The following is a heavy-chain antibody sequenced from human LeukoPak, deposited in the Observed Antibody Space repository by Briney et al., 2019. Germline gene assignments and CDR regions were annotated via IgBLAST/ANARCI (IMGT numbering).Heavy chain of an antibody. J-gene: IGHJ4*02. Sequence: GESLKISCKGSGYSLTSYWIGWVRQLPGKGLEWMGIIYPGDSDTRYSPSFQGQVTISADKSISTAYLQWSSLKASDTAMYYCARLLGYCSSTSCYPPRPNLPAWLSAPEYPDYWGQGTLVTVSS. D-gene: IGHD2-2*01. CDR1: GYSLTSYW. CDR3: ARLLGYCSSTSCYPPRPNLPAWLSAPEYPDY. CDR2: IYPGDSDT. V-gene: IGHV5-51*01.